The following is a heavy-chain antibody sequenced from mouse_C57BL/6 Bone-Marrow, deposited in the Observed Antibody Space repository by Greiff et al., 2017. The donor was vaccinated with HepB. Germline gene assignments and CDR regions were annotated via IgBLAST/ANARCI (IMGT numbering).Heavy chain of an antibody. D-gene: IGHD2-3*01. CDR1: GFSLTSYA. J-gene: IGHJ4*01. CDR3: ARNRGYSDDYAMDY. V-gene: IGHV2-9-1*01. Sequence: VKLVESGPGLVAPSQSLSITCTVSGFSLTSYAISWVRQPPGKGLEWLGVIWTGGGTNYNSALKSRMSISKDNSKSQVFLKMNRLQTDDTARYYCARNRGYSDDYAMDYWGQGTSVTVSS. CDR2: IWTGGGT.